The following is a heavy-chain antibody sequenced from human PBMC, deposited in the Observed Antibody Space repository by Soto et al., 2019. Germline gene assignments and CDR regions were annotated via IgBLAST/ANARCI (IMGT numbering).Heavy chain of an antibody. Sequence: QVQLVQSGPEVKKPGSSVAVSCQASAGTFNNHSLSWVRQAPGQGLEWMGRSIPILGRADYSQKFQGRPTLTVDKSTSTADMELSSLTSEDTAVYYCVIDLGYFDFWCQGTLVTVSS. CDR2: SIPILGRA. D-gene: IGHD2-15*01. CDR3: VIDLGYFDF. CDR1: AGTFNNHS. J-gene: IGHJ4*02. V-gene: IGHV1-69*02.